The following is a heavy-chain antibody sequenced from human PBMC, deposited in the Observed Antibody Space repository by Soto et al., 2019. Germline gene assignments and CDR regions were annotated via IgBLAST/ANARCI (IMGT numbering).Heavy chain of an antibody. CDR1: GFTFSNAW. J-gene: IGHJ5*02. CDR2: IKSKTDGGTT. CDR3: TTTYYDFWSGYIPAP. D-gene: IGHD3-3*01. V-gene: IGHV3-15*07. Sequence: GGSLRLSCAASGFTFSNAWMNWVRQAPGKGLEWVGRIKSKTDGGTTDYAAPVKGRFTISRDDSKNTLYLQMNSLKTEDTAVYYCTTTYYDFWSGYIPAPWGQGTLVTVSS.